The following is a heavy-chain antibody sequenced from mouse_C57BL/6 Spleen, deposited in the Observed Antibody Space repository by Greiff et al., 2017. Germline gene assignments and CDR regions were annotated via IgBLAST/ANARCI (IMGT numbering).Heavy chain of an antibody. CDR2: IDPSDSYT. J-gene: IGHJ3*01. CDR3: ANYGNYAWFAY. Sequence: QVQLQQPGAELVRPGTSVKLSCKASGYTFTSYWMHWVKQRPGQGLEWIGVIDPSDSYTNYNQKVKGKATLAVDTSSSTAYMQLSSLTSEDSAVYYCANYGNYAWFAYWGQGTLVTVSA. D-gene: IGHD2-1*01. CDR1: GYTFTSYW. V-gene: IGHV1-59*01.